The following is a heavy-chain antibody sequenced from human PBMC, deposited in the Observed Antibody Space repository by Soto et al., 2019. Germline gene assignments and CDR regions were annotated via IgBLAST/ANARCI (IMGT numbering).Heavy chain of an antibody. Sequence: QVQLVQSGAEVKKPGSSVKVSCKASGGTFSSYTISWVRQAPGQGLEWMGRIIPILGIANYAQKFQGRVTITGDKSTITAYMELSSLRSEDTAVYYCARVGAYSCGSLSLDYWGQGTLVTVSS. V-gene: IGHV1-69*02. CDR2: IIPILGIA. CDR1: GGTFSSYT. D-gene: IGHD6-19*01. J-gene: IGHJ4*02. CDR3: ARVGAYSCGSLSLDY.